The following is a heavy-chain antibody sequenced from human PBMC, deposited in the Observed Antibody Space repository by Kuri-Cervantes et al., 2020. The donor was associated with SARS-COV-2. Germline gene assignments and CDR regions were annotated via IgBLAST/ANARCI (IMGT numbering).Heavy chain of an antibody. Sequence: SETLSLTCAVYGGSFSGYYWSWIRQPPGKGLEWIGEINHSGSTNYNPSLKSRVTISVDTSKNQFSLKLSSVTVADTAVYYCAREGRDFWRDWGQGTLVTVSS. CDR3: AREGRDFWRD. CDR1: GGSFSGYY. V-gene: IGHV4-34*01. J-gene: IGHJ4*02. D-gene: IGHD3-3*01. CDR2: INHSGST.